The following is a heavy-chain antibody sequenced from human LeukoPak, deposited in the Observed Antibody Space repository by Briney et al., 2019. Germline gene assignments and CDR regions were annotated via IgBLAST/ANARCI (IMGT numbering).Heavy chain of an antibody. D-gene: IGHD6-19*01. CDR1: GFTFDDYA. J-gene: IGHJ4*02. CDR3: AKGAWQWLVLFDY. CDR2: ISWNSGSI. V-gene: IGHV3-9*01. Sequence: GGSLRLSCAASGFTFDDYAMHWVRQAPGKGLEWVSGISWNSGSIGYADSVKGRFTISRDNAKNSLYLQMNSLRAEDTAVYYCAKGAWQWLVLFDYWGQGTLVTVSS.